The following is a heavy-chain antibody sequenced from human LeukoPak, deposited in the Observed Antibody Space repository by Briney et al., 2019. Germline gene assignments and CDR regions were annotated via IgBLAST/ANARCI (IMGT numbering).Heavy chain of an antibody. Sequence: SGGSLRLSCVASGFTFKSYGMHWVRQAPGKGLEWVAVVWYDGSNKYYADSVKGRFTISRDNSKNTLYLQMNSLRAEDTAVYYCARGDSSGYASFDYWGQGTLVTVSS. V-gene: IGHV3-33*08. D-gene: IGHD3-22*01. J-gene: IGHJ4*02. CDR1: GFTFKSYG. CDR3: ARGDSSGYASFDY. CDR2: VWYDGSNK.